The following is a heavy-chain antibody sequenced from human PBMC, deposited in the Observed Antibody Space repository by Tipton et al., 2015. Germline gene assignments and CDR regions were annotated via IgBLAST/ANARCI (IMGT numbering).Heavy chain of an antibody. CDR1: GYTFSAYY. J-gene: IGHJ3*01. CDR2: INPSGGST. V-gene: IGHV1-46*01. CDR3: ARHKRFGSMSDPEGFDV. Sequence: QVQLVQSGAEVKKPGASVKVSCQASGYTFSAYYMHWVRQAPGQGLQWMGLINPSGGSTTYAQKFQGRVTVTRDTSTRTVFMDLSSLSSEDTAVYFCARHKRFGSMSDPEGFDVWGEGTMVIVSS. D-gene: IGHD5-24*01.